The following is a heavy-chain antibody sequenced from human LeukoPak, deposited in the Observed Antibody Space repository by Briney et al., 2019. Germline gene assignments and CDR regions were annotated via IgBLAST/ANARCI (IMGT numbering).Heavy chain of an antibody. Sequence: SLRLSCIASGFTFGDYAMSWFRQAPGKGLEWVSLIRDKAYGGTTEYAASVKGRFTISRDDSKNTAYLQVNSLKTEDTAVYYCTRDCCSTNCFVDYWGQGTLVTVSS. D-gene: IGHD2-2*01. CDR1: GFTFGDYA. CDR2: IRDKAYGGTT. V-gene: IGHV3-49*03. CDR3: TRDCCSTNCFVDY. J-gene: IGHJ4*02.